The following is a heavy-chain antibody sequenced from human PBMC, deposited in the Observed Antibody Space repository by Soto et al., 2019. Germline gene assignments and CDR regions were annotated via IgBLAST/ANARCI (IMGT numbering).Heavy chain of an antibody. Sequence: QVPLQESGPGLVKPSQTLSLTCTVSGGSNSSGGYYWSWIRQHPGKGLEWIGYIYYSGSTYYNPSLKSRVTISVDTSKNLFALKLSSVTAADTAVYYCARFYMVRGVMGAFDIWGQGTMVTVSS. J-gene: IGHJ3*02. CDR3: ARFYMVRGVMGAFDI. V-gene: IGHV4-31*03. CDR2: IYYSGST. CDR1: GGSNSSGGYY. D-gene: IGHD3-10*01.